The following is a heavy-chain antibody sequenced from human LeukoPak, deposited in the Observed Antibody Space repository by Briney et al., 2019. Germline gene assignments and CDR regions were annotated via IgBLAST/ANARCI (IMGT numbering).Heavy chain of an antibody. Sequence: GGSLRLSCAASGFTFSSYAMSWVRQAPGKGLEWVSAISGSGGSTYYADSVKGRFTISRDNSKNTLYLQMNSLRAEDTAVYYCAKEAYCGGDCYSGCDYWGQGTLVTVSS. CDR1: GFTFSSYA. V-gene: IGHV3-23*01. CDR2: ISGSGGST. D-gene: IGHD2-21*01. CDR3: AKEAYCGGDCYSGCDY. J-gene: IGHJ4*02.